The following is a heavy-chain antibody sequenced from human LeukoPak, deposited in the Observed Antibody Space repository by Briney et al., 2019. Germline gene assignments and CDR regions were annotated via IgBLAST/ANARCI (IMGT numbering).Heavy chain of an antibody. CDR2: IIPIFGTA. D-gene: IGHD3-22*01. CDR1: GGTFSSYA. CDR3: AREDYYDSSGYSLFDY. J-gene: IGHJ4*02. V-gene: IGHV1-69*05. Sequence: SVKVSGKAAGGTFSSYAISWVRQAPGQGLEWMGGIIPIFGTANYAQKFQGRVTITTDESTSTAYMELSSLRSEDTAVYYCAREDYYDSSGYSLFDYWGQGTLVTVSS.